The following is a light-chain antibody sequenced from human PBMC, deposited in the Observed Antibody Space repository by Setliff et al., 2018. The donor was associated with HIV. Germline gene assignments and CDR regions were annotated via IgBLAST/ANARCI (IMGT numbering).Light chain of an antibody. Sequence: QSALTQPASVSGSPGQSITISCTGTSSDVGGYNYVSWYQQHPGKAPKLMIYDVSKRPSGVSDRFSGSKSGNTASLTISGLQAEDEADYYCSSSTSSTIGVFGGGTKGTV. CDR1: SSDVGGYNY. CDR2: DVS. V-gene: IGLV2-14*01. CDR3: SSSTSSTIGV. J-gene: IGLJ1*01.